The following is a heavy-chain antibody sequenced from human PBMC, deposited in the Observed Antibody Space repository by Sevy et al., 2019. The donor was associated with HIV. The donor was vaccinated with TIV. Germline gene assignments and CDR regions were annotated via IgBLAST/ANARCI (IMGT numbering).Heavy chain of an antibody. CDR3: ARDKGQGWFVP. CDR2: IKQDGSEK. CDR1: GFTFSNYW. V-gene: IGHV3-7*01. Sequence: GGSLRLSCAASGFTFSNYWMSWVRQAPGKGLEWVAKIKQDGSEKYYVDSVKGRFTISRDNAKNSLSLQMNSLRAGDTVMYYCARDKGQGWFVPWGQGTLVTVSS. J-gene: IGHJ5*02.